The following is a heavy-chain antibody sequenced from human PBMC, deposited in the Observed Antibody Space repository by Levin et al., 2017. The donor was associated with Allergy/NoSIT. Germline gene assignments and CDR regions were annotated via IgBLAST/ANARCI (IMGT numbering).Heavy chain of an antibody. CDR1: GFTFSDYW. D-gene: IGHD1-1*01. CDR3: ARSRTYSGDS. V-gene: IGHV3-74*01. CDR2: INGDGSSA. Sequence: GESLKISCAASGFTFSDYWMHWVRQAPGKGLVWVSRINGDGSSATYADSVKGRFTISRDNAKNTLYLQMNSLRAEDTALYYCARSRTYSGDSWGQGTLVTVSS. J-gene: IGHJ4*02.